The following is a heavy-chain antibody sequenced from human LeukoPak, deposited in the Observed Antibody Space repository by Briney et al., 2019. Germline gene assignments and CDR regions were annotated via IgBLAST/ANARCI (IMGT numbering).Heavy chain of an antibody. D-gene: IGHD1-26*01. CDR3: ARSSSGSYSNHYYYYYYMDV. J-gene: IGHJ6*03. Sequence: SETLSLTCSVSGYSISSGYYWGRIRQPPGKGLEWIGSIYHSGSTYYNPSLKSRVTVSVDTSRNQFSLKLSSVTAADTAVYYCARSSSGSYSNHYYYYYYMDVWGKGTTVTVSS. CDR2: IYHSGST. CDR1: GYSISSGYY. V-gene: IGHV4-38-2*02.